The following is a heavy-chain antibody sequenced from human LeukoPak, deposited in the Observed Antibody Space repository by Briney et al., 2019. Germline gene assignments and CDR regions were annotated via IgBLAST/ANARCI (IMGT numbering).Heavy chain of an antibody. V-gene: IGHV4-59*01. J-gene: IGHJ6*04. D-gene: IGHD3-10*01. CDR3: ASQYYGSGSYYYGMDV. Sequence: SETLSLTCTVSGGSISSYYWSWIRQPPGKGLECIGYIYYSGSTNYNPSLKSRVTISVDTSKNQFSLKLSSVTAANTAVYYCASQYYGSGSYYYGMDVWGKGTTVTVSS. CDR2: IYYSGST. CDR1: GGSISSYY.